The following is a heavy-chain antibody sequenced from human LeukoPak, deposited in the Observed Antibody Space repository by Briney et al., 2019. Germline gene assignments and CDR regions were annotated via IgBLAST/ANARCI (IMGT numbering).Heavy chain of an antibody. CDR2: INPNSGGT. J-gene: IGHJ4*02. CDR1: GYTFTGYY. CDR3: ARDFGGYGDYFNFFDY. Sequence: ASVTVSCKASGYTFTGYYMHWVRQAPGQGLEWMGWINPNSGGTNYAQKFQGRVTMTRDTSISTAYMELSSLRSDDTAMYFCARDFGGYGDYFNFFDYWGQGTLVTVSS. D-gene: IGHD4-17*01. V-gene: IGHV1-2*02.